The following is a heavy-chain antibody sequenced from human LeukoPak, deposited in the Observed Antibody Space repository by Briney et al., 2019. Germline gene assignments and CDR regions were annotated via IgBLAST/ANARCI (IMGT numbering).Heavy chain of an antibody. D-gene: IGHD3-16*01. CDR3: ARGGGLDV. J-gene: IGHJ6*02. Sequence: GGSLRLSCAASGFTFSSACLSWVRQAPGKGLEWVASINHNGNVNYCVDSVKGRFTISRDNAKNSLYLQMSNLRAEDTAVYFCARGGGLDVWGQGATVTVSS. V-gene: IGHV3-7*03. CDR1: GFTFSSAC. CDR2: INHNGNVN.